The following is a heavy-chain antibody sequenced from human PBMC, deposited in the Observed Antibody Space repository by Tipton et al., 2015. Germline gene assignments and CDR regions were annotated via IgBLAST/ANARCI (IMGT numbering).Heavy chain of an antibody. CDR1: GYTFTSYG. V-gene: IGHV1-18*01. CDR2: ISAYHGNT. D-gene: IGHD7-27*01. Sequence: QVQLVQSGAEVKKPGASVKVSCKASGYTFTSYGISWVRQAPGQGLEWMGWISAYHGNTNYAQKLQGRVTMTTDTSTSTAYMELSSLRYEDTAVYFCARAPNRGVAYYYYGMDVWGQGTTVTVSS. CDR3: ARAPNRGVAYYYYGMDV. J-gene: IGHJ6*02.